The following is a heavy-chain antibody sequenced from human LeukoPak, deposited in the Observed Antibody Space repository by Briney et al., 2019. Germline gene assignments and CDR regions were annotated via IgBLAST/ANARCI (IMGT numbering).Heavy chain of an antibody. CDR3: ARTEDGSGSYFPPHFDY. CDR2: ISSGSSYI. V-gene: IGHV3-21*01. CDR1: GFTFSSYS. J-gene: IGHJ4*02. D-gene: IGHD3-10*01. Sequence: GGSLRLSCAASGFTFSSYSMNWVRQAPGKGLEWVSSISSGSSYIYNADSVKGRFTISRDNAKNSLYLQMNSLRAEDTAVYYCARTEDGSGSYFPPHFDYWGQGTLVTVSS.